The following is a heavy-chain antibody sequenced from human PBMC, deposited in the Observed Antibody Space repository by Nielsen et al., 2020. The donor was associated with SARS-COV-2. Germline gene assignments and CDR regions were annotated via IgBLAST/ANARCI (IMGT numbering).Heavy chain of an antibody. Sequence: SGPTLVKPTQTLTLTCTFSGFSLSTSGMCVSWIRQPPGKALEWLARIDWDDDKYYSTSLKTRLTISKDTSKNQVVLTMTNMDPVDTATYYCARESGYNPGYYGMDVWGQGTTVTVSS. D-gene: IGHD5-12*01. CDR2: IDWDDDK. J-gene: IGHJ6*02. V-gene: IGHV2-70*11. CDR3: ARESGYNPGYYGMDV. CDR1: GFSLSTSGMC.